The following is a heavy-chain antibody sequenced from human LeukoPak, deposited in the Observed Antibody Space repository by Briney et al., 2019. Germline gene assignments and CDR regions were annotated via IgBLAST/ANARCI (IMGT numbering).Heavy chain of an antibody. CDR3: ARVFRRDGYFDY. V-gene: IGHV4-39*07. CDR1: GGSISSSSYH. J-gene: IGHJ4*02. D-gene: IGHD5-24*01. Sequence: SETLSLTCTVSGGSISSSSYHWGWIRQPPGKGLEWIGSIYYSGSTYHNPSLKSRVTISVDTSRNQFSLKLDSVTAADTAVYYCARVFRRDGYFDYWGQGTLVTVSS. CDR2: IYYSGST.